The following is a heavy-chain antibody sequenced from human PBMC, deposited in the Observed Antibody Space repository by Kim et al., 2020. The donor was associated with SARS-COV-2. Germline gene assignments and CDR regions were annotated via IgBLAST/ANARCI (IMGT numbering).Heavy chain of an antibody. J-gene: IGHJ4*02. CDR2: VTYDGGKT. CDR3: VRGGTGSIFLDY. V-gene: IGHV3-30*04. CDR1: GFTFNTYA. D-gene: IGHD1-1*01. Sequence: GGSLRLSCAASGFTFNTYAVHWVRQAPGKGLEWVAVVTYDGGKTYYADSVKGRFTISRDNSKDTLDLQMNSLRAEDTAMYYCVRGGTGSIFLDYWGQGTLVTVSS.